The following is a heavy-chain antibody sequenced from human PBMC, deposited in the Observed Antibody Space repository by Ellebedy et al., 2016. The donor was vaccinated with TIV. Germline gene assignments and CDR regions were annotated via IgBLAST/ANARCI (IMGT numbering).Heavy chain of an antibody. D-gene: IGHD5-18*01. CDR3: AKSGVGVDTIFDH. CDR2: ISSSGSTI. CDR1: GFTFSDYY. J-gene: IGHJ4*02. V-gene: IGHV3-11*01. Sequence: GGSLRLSCAASGFTFSDYYMSWIRQAPGKGLEWVSYISSSGSTIYYADSVKGRFTISRDNSNNRLHLQMNSLRAEDTALYYCAKSGVGVDTIFDHWGQGTPVTVSS.